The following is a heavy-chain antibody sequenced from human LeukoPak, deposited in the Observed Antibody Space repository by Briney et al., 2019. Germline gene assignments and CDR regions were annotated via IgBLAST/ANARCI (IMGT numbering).Heavy chain of an antibody. J-gene: IGHJ5*02. CDR2: IHYSGST. D-gene: IGHD1-26*01. CDR3: ARGSGVGWFDP. Sequence: SETLSLTCTVSGGSLSSYYWSWVRQPPGKGLEWIGYIHYSGSTNYNPSLKSRVTISVDTSKNQVSLKLSSVTAADTAVYYCARGSGVGWFDPWGQGTLVTVSS. CDR1: GGSLSSYY. V-gene: IGHV4-59*01.